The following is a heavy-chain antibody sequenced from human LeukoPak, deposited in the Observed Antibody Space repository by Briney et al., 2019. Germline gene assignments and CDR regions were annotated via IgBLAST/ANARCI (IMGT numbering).Heavy chain of an antibody. CDR2: ISSSSSTI. Sequence: QAGGSLRLSCAASGFTFSSYSMNWVRQAPGKGLEWVAYISSSSSTIYYADSVKGRFTISRDNAKNSLYLQMNSLRAEDTAVYYCARSTARLVVDYWGQGTLVTVSS. CDR3: ARSTARLVVDY. CDR1: GFTFSSYS. J-gene: IGHJ4*02. D-gene: IGHD5-18*01. V-gene: IGHV3-48*01.